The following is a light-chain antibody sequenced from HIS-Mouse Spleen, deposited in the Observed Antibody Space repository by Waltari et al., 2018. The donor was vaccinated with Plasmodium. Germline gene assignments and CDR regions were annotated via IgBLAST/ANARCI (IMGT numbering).Light chain of an antibody. J-gene: IGLJ2*01. CDR1: NIGRKS. V-gene: IGLV3-21*02. Sequence: SYVLTQPPSVSVAPGQTARITCGGNNIGRKSGHWYQQKPGQAPGLVVYDDSDRPSGIPERFSGSNSGNTATLTISRVEAGDEADYYCQVWDSSSDHPVFGGGTKLTVL. CDR2: DDS. CDR3: QVWDSSSDHPV.